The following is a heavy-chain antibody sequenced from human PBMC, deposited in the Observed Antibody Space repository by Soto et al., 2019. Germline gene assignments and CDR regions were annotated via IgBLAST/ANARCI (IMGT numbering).Heavy chain of an antibody. D-gene: IGHD7-27*01. CDR1: GGTFSSYA. V-gene: IGHV1-69*12. Sequence: QVQLVQSGAEVKKPGSSVKVSCKASGGTFSSYAISWVRQAPGQGLEWMGGIIPIFDTANYAQKFQGRVTISADESTSTDYMELSSLRSEDTAVYYCARETGEAGNYYGMDVWGQGPTVTVSS. J-gene: IGHJ6*02. CDR3: ARETGEAGNYYGMDV. CDR2: IIPIFDTA.